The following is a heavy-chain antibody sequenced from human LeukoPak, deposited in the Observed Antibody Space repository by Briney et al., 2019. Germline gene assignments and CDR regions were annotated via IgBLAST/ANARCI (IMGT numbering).Heavy chain of an antibody. D-gene: IGHD3-22*01. CDR2: IYYSGST. J-gene: IGHJ4*02. CDR3: ARVGYYDSSGYSGYFDY. V-gene: IGHV4-59*01. CDR1: GGSISSYY. Sequence: SETLSLTCTVSGGSISSYYWSWIRQPPGKGLEWIGYIYYSGSTNYNPSLKSRVTISVDTSKNQFSLKLSSVTAADTAVYYCARVGYYDSSGYSGYFDYWGQGTLVTVSS.